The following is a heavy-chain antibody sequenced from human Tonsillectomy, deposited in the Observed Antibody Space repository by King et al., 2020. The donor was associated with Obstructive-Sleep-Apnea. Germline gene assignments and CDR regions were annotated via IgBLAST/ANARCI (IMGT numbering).Heavy chain of an antibody. V-gene: IGHV3-49*03. D-gene: IGHD6-19*01. CDR1: GFTFGDYA. CDR3: TREGIGGIAVAGVNY. Sequence: VQLVESGGGLVQPGRSLRLSCTASGFTFGDYAMSWFRQAPGKGLEWVGFIRSKAYGGITDYAASVKGRFTISRDDSKSIAYLQMNSLKTEDTAVYYCTREGIGGIAVAGVNYWGQGTLVTVSS. J-gene: IGHJ4*02. CDR2: IRSKAYGGIT.